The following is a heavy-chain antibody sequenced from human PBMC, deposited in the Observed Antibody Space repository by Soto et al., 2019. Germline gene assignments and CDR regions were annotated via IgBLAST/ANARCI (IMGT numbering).Heavy chain of an antibody. V-gene: IGHV2-5*02. CDR1: GFSLSTSGVG. CDR2: IYWDDDK. Sequence: KESGPTLVKPTQTLTLTCTFSGFSLSTSGVGVGWIRQPPGKALEWLALIYWDDDKRYSPSLKSRLTITKDTSKNQVVLTMTNMDPVDTATYYCANRRGIAVAGLFDYWGQGTLVTVSS. CDR3: ANRRGIAVAGLFDY. D-gene: IGHD6-19*01. J-gene: IGHJ4*02.